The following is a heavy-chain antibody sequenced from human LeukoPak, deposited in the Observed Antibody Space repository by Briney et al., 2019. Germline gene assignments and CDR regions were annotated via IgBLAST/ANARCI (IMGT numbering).Heavy chain of an antibody. V-gene: IGHV1-2*02. Sequence: ASVKVSCKASGYTFTSYYMHWVRQAPGQGLEWMGWINPNSGGTNYAQKFQGRVTMTRDTSISTAYMELSRLRSDDTAVYYCARAKDLGGGRELLVNYWGQGTLVTVSS. CDR3: ARAKDLGGGRELLVNY. CDR2: INPNSGGT. J-gene: IGHJ4*02. D-gene: IGHD1-26*01. CDR1: GYTFTSYY.